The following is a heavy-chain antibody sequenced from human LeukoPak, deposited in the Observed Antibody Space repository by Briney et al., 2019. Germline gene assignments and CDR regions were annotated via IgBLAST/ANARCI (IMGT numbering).Heavy chain of an antibody. D-gene: IGHD6-25*01. V-gene: IGHV4-4*09. J-gene: IGHJ6*03. Sequence: SETLSLTCTASGGSISSYYRSWIRQPPGKGLEWIGHIYTSGSTNYNPSLKSRVTISVDTSKNQFSLKLSSVTAADTAVYYCARVGSSAAAIYYYYMDVWGKGTTVTVSS. CDR1: GGSISSYY. CDR2: IYTSGST. CDR3: ARVGSSAAAIYYYYMDV.